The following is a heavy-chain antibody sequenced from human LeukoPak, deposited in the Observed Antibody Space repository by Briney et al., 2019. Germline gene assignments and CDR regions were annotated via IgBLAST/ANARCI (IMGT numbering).Heavy chain of an antibody. CDR3: ARDLAGFDP. J-gene: IGHJ5*02. CDR2: ISSSSSTI. CDR1: GFTFSSYW. V-gene: IGHV3-48*01. Sequence: GGSLRLSCAASGFTFSSYWMSWVRQAPGKGLEWVSYISSSSSTIYYADSVKGRFTISRDNAKNSLYLQMNSLRAEDTAVYYCARDLAGFDPWGQGTLVTVSS.